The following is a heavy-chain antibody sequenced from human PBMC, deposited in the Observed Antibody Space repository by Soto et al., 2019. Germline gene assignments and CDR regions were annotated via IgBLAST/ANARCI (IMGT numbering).Heavy chain of an antibody. Sequence: QVQLVQSGAEVKKPGSSVKVSCKASGGTLSSYAISWVRQAPGQGLEWMGGIIPISETTNYAQKFQGRVTITAVESKSTAYMELSSLRSEDTAVYYCARSQGSSTSLEIYYYYYYGMDVWGQGTTVTVSS. CDR2: IIPISETT. D-gene: IGHD2-2*01. V-gene: IGHV1-69*01. CDR3: ARSQGSSTSLEIYYYYYYGMDV. J-gene: IGHJ6*02. CDR1: GGTLSSYA.